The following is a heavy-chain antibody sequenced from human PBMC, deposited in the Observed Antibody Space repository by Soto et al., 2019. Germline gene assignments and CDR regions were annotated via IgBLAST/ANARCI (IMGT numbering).Heavy chain of an antibody. J-gene: IGHJ3*02. CDR2: IWYDGSNK. CDR3: ARTLGQLHDAFDI. Sequence: QVQLVESGGGVVQPGRSLRLSCAASGFTFSSYGMHWVRQAPGKGLEWVAVIWYDGSNKYYADSVKGRFTISSDNSKNTLYLQMNSLRAEDMAVYYCARTLGQLHDAFDIWGQWTMVTVSS. CDR1: GFTFSSYG. V-gene: IGHV3-33*01. D-gene: IGHD6-6*01.